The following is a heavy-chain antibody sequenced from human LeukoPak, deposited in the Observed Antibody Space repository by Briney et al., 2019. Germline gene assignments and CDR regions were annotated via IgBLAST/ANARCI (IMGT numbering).Heavy chain of an antibody. CDR2: ISGSGGST. CDR3: ARDYPAPSKLLWFGELRYYGMDV. CDR1: GFTFSSYA. J-gene: IGHJ6*02. Sequence: PGGSLRLSCAASGFTFSSYAMSWVRQAPGKGLEWVSAISGSGGSTYYADSVKGRFTISRDNSKNTLYLQMNSLRAEDTAVYYCARDYPAPSKLLWFGELRYYGMDVWGQGTTVTVSS. V-gene: IGHV3-23*01. D-gene: IGHD3-10*01.